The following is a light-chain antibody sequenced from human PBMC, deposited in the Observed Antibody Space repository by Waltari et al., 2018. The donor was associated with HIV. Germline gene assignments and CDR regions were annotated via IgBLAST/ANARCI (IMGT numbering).Light chain of an antibody. CDR2: KDS. Sequence: SYELTQPPSVSVSPGQTARITCSGDALPTQYAYWYQQKPGQAPVLVICKDSERTSGIPERCSGSSSGPTVTLIISGVQAEDEADYCCQSADSSGTYVFGTGTKVTVL. CDR1: ALPTQY. J-gene: IGLJ1*01. V-gene: IGLV3-25*03. CDR3: QSADSSGTYV.